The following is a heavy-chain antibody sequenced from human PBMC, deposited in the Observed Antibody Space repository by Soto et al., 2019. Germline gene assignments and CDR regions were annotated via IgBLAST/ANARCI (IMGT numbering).Heavy chain of an antibody. Sequence: QVQLVQSGAEVKKPGSSVKVSCKASGGTFSSYAISWVRQAPGQGLEWMGGIIPIFGTANYAQKFQGRVTITADESTSTAYMELSSLRSEDTAVYYCARALTGVAKQWLRLEYSSGWYGTFGFDYWGQGTLVTVSS. CDR3: ARALTGVAKQWLRLEYSSGWYGTFGFDY. V-gene: IGHV1-69*12. CDR2: IIPIFGTA. J-gene: IGHJ4*02. CDR1: GGTFSSYA. D-gene: IGHD6-19*01.